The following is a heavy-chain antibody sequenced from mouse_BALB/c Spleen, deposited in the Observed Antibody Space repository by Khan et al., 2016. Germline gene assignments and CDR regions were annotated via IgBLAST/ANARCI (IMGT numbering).Heavy chain of an antibody. D-gene: IGHD1-1*01. CDR3: ARRGGSLTGWDY. V-gene: IGHV1-7*01. CDR1: GYTLTSYW. Sequence: QVQLKQSGAELAKPGASVKMSCKASGYTLTSYWMHWVKQRPGQGLEWIGYINPSTGYTDYNQKFKDKATLTADKSSSTAYMQLSSLTSEDSAVYYCARRGGSLTGWDYWGQGTSVTVSS. CDR2: INPSTGYT. J-gene: IGHJ4*01.